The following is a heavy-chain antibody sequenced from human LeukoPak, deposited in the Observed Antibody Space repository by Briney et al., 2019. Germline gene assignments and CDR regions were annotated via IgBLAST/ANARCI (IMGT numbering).Heavy chain of an antibody. CDR2: IGYNGRGT. Sequence: GGSLRLSCAASGFTFNNYAMHWVRQAPGKGLEWVARIGYNGRGTNYADSVKGRFTISRDNAKNLLYLQMNSLRADDTALYCCARDGFVGPVTAYLDYWSQGTLVTVTS. J-gene: IGHJ4*01. V-gene: IGHV3-74*01. D-gene: IGHD1-20*01. CDR1: GFTFNNYA. CDR3: ARDGFVGPVTAYLDY.